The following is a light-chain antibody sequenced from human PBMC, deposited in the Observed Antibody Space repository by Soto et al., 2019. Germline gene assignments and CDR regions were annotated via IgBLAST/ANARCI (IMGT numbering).Light chain of an antibody. CDR3: QQYGSSIT. CDR1: QSVSSSY. Sequence: VLTQSPATLSLSPGERATLSCRASQSVSSSYLAWYQQKPGQAPRLLIYGASSRATGIPDRFSGSGSGTDFTLTINRLEPEDFAVYYCQQYGSSITFGQGTRLEIK. J-gene: IGKJ5*01. CDR2: GAS. V-gene: IGKV3-20*01.